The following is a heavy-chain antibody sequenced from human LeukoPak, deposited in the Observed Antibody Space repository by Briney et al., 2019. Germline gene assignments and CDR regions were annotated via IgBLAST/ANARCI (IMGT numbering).Heavy chain of an antibody. CDR1: GFTFSSFS. V-gene: IGHV3-48*01. CDR3: AKDHTALDY. CDR2: IHDGGSPI. J-gene: IGHJ4*02. D-gene: IGHD5-18*01. Sequence: GGSLRLSCAASGFTFSSFSMTWVRQAPGKGLEWISYIHDGGSPIYYADSVKGRFTVSRDNARNSLYLQMNSLRVEDTAVYYCAKDHTALDYWGQGTLVTVSS.